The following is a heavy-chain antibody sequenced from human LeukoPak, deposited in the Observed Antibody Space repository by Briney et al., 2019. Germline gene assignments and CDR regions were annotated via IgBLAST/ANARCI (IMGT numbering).Heavy chain of an antibody. CDR3: ARKQNLNWFDP. V-gene: IGHV4-34*01. CDR2: INHSGST. CDR1: GGSFSGYY. J-gene: IGHJ5*02. Sequence: KPSGTLSLTCAVYGGSFSGYYWSWIRQPPGKGLEWIGEINHSGSTNYNPSLKSRVTISVDTSKNQFSLKLASVTAADTAVYYCARKQNLNWFDPWGQGTLVTVSS.